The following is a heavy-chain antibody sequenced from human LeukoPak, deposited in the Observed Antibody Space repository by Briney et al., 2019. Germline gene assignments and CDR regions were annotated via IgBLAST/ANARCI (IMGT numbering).Heavy chain of an antibody. J-gene: IGHJ6*02. D-gene: IGHD6-6*01. Sequence: GGSLRLSCAASGFTFSAYGMHWVRQAPGKGLEWLTFISYDGSNKYSADSVKGRFSVSRDNSKNTLYLQMNSLRAEDTAVYYCAKDSSSSNHFYGTDVWGQGTTVTVSS. CDR3: AKDSSSSNHFYGTDV. V-gene: IGHV3-30*18. CDR2: ISYDGSNK. CDR1: GFTFSAYG.